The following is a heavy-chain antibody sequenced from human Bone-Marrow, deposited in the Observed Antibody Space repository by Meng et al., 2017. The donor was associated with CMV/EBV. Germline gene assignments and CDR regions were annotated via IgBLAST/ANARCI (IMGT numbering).Heavy chain of an antibody. D-gene: IGHD2/OR15-2a*01. V-gene: IGHV3-30*03. CDR1: DFGFSGHW. Sequence: GGSLRLSCATSDFGFSGHWMHWVRQPPGKGLEWVAVISYGGSNKYYADSVKGRFTISRDNSKNTLYLQMNSLRAEDTAVYYCARDFYSVFDYWGQGTLVTVYS. CDR3: ARDFYSVFDY. J-gene: IGHJ4*02. CDR2: ISYGGSNK.